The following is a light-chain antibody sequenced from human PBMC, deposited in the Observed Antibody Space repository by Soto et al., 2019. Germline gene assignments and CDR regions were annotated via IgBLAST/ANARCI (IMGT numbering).Light chain of an antibody. Sequence: ETVLTQSPATLSLSPGEGATLSCRASQSINTYLAWYQQKPGQAPRLLIYGASTRVTGIPARFSGSGSGTEFTLTISSLQSEDFAVYYCQQYNNWPSITFGQGTRLEIK. CDR1: QSINTY. V-gene: IGKV3-15*01. J-gene: IGKJ5*01. CDR2: GAS. CDR3: QQYNNWPSIT.